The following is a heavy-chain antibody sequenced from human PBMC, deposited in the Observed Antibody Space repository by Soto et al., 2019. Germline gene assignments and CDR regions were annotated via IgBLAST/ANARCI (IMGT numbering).Heavy chain of an antibody. CDR1: GFTFSSYA. V-gene: IGHV3-23*01. CDR2: ISGSGGST. D-gene: IGHD4-17*01. J-gene: IGHJ4*02. CDR3: AKGSDYGDYFDY. Sequence: EVQLLESGGGLVQPGGSLRLSCAASGFTFSSYAMSWVRQAPGKGLEWVSAISGSGGSTYYADSVKGRFTISRDNSKKTLYLQMNSMRAEDTAVYYCAKGSDYGDYFDYWGQGTLVTVSS.